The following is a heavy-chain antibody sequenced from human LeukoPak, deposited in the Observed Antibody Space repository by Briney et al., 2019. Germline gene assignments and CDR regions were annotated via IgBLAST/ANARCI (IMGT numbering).Heavy chain of an antibody. V-gene: IGHV3-30*02. D-gene: IGHD3-22*01. CDR2: VRNDGTNK. Sequence: GGSLRLSCAASGFTFSSYGMHWVRQAPGKGLEWVAFVRNDGTNKHYSDSVKGRFTISRDNSRNTLYLQMNSLRPEDTAVYYCATYSSLNRREFQYWGQGTLLTVSS. J-gene: IGHJ1*01. CDR3: ATYSSLNRREFQY. CDR1: GFTFSSYG.